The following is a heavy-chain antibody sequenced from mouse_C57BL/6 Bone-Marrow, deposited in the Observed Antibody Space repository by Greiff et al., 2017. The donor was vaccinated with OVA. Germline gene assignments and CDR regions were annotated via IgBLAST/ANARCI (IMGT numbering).Heavy chain of an antibody. J-gene: IGHJ3*01. CDR2: FYTGSGSI. Sequence: QVQLQQSGAELVKPGASVKLSCKASGYTFTEYTIHWVQQRPGQGLEWIGRFYTGSGSIKYNEKFQDKATLTSDKASSTVYMELSRMTSEDSAVYFCARHEEEGWLPDWGQGTLVTVSA. CDR1: GYTFTEYT. D-gene: IGHD2-3*01. V-gene: IGHV1-62-2*01. CDR3: ARHEEEGWLPD.